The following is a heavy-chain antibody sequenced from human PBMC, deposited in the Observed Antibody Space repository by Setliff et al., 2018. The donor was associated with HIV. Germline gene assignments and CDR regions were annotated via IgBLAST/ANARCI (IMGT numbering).Heavy chain of an antibody. D-gene: IGHD6-19*01. Sequence: PSETLSLTCTVSGGSISSSSYYWGWIRQPPGQGPQWIGSIYQSGSIYYNPSLQSRVTISVDSSKNQFSLNLFSVTAADMAVYYCARPRRVRSRAWYWFDIWGQGTLVTVSS. CDR1: GGSISSSSYY. J-gene: IGHJ5*02. V-gene: IGHV4-39*07. CDR3: ARPRRVRSRAWYWFDI. CDR2: IYQSGSI.